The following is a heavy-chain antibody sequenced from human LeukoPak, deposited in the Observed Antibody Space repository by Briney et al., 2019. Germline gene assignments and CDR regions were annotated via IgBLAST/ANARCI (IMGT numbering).Heavy chain of an antibody. CDR1: GFTFSSYG. Sequence: PGGSLRLSCAASGFTFSSYGMHWVCQAPGKGLEWVAVIWYDGSNKYYADSVKGRFTISRDNSKNTLYLQMNSLRAEDTAVYYCAKDDIGNTMVRGVFPYWGQGTLVTVSS. J-gene: IGHJ4*02. CDR3: AKDDIGNTMVRGVFPY. CDR2: IWYDGSNK. V-gene: IGHV3-33*06. D-gene: IGHD3-10*01.